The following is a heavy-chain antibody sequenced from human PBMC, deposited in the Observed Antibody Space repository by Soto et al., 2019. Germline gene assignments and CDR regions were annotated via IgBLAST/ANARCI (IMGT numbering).Heavy chain of an antibody. D-gene: IGHD1-26*01. CDR2: ISGSGGAT. Sequence: GGSLRLSCAASGFRFSNYGMGWVRQAPGKGLEWVSGISGSGGATYYADSVKGRFTIFRDNSKNTLYLQMNSLRAEDTAVYYCAKDLDGSGSYYPFDYWGQGTLVTV. CDR3: AKDLDGSGSYYPFDY. J-gene: IGHJ4*02. CDR1: GFRFSNYG. V-gene: IGHV3-23*01.